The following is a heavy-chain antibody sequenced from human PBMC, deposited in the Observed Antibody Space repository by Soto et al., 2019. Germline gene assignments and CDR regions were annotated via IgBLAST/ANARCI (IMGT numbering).Heavy chain of an antibody. J-gene: IGHJ5*02. CDR2: IYYSGST. V-gene: IGHV4-39*01. Sequence: PSETLSLTCTVSGGSISSSSYYWGWIRQPPGKGLEWIGSIYYSGSTYYNPSLKSRVTISVDTSKNQFSLKLSSVTAADTAVYYCARHDSSGYYYEGNWFDPWGQGTLVTVS. CDR3: ARHDSSGYYYEGNWFDP. D-gene: IGHD3-22*01. CDR1: GGSISSSSYY.